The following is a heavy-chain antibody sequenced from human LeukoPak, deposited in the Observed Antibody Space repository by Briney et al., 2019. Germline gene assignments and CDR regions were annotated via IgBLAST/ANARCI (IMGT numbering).Heavy chain of an antibody. CDR3: ARDNGSGYTKGYEHYYYYLDV. CDR1: GDSISDDY. V-gene: IGHV4-4*07. D-gene: IGHD3-3*02. J-gene: IGHJ6*03. Sequence: SETLSLTCTVSGDSISDDYYTWMRQPAGKGLEWIGRIHSGGTTNYNPSLMSRVTLSIDKSKKHISLRLTSVTAADTALYYCARDNGSGYTKGYEHYYYYLDVWGKGTTVTVS. CDR2: IHSGGTT.